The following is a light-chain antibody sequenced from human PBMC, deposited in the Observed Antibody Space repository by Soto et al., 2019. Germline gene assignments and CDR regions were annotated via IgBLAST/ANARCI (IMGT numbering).Light chain of an antibody. Sequence: QPVLTQPPSVSGAPGQRVTISCTGSSSNIGAGYDVHWYQQLPGSAPKLLIHGDSNRPSGVPDRFSGSKAGTSASLAITGLQAEDEADYHCQSYDSSLSVVFGGGTKLTVL. CDR3: QSYDSSLSVV. J-gene: IGLJ2*01. CDR1: SSNIGAGYD. V-gene: IGLV1-40*01. CDR2: GDS.